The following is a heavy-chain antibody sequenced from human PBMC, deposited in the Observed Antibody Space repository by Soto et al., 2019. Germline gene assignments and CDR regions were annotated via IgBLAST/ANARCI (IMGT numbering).Heavy chain of an antibody. V-gene: IGHV3-11*06. Sequence: GGSLRLSCAASGVTFSDYYMSWIRQAPGKGLEWVSYISSSSSYTNYADSVKGRFTISRDNAKNSLYLQMNSLRAEDTAVYYCARDRFHANDYYYYGMDVWGQGTTVTVSS. D-gene: IGHD2-2*01. J-gene: IGHJ6*02. CDR2: ISSSSSYT. CDR1: GVTFSDYY. CDR3: ARDRFHANDYYYYGMDV.